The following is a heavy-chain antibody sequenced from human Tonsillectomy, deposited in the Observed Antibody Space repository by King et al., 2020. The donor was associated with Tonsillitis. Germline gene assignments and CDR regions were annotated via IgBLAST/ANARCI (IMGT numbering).Heavy chain of an antibody. J-gene: IGHJ4*02. CDR1: GYTFTAYY. V-gene: IGHV1-2*02. Sequence: VQLVESGAEVKKPGASGRVSCKASGYTFTAYYIHWVRQAPGQGLEWMGWINPKSGRTTYTQKFQGRVTMTRDTSISTAYMELSRLRSEDTAVYYCATGGSGWYWVYWGQGTLVTVSS. CDR3: ATGGSGWYWVY. CDR2: INPKSGRT. D-gene: IGHD6-19*01.